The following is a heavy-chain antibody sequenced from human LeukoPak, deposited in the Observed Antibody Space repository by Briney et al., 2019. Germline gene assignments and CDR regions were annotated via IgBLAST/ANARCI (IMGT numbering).Heavy chain of an antibody. J-gene: IGHJ4*02. CDR1: GGSFSGYY. CDR2: INHSGST. D-gene: IGHD3-9*01. V-gene: IGHV4-34*01. CDR3: ARVGLLQFFDWSGKREFYFDY. Sequence: PSETLSLTCAVYGGSFSGYYWSWIRQPPGKGLEWIGEINHSGSTNYNPSLKSRVTMSVDTSKNQFSLKLSSVTAADTAVYYCARVGLLQFFDWSGKREFYFDYWGQGTLVTVSS.